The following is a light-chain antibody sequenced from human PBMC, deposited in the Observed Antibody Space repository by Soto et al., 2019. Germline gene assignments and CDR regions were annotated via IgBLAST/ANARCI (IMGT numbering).Light chain of an antibody. J-gene: IGKJ3*01. CDR3: HQAHTFPYT. CDR2: GAS. Sequence: DIQLTQSPSSVSASVGDRVTITCRANQHIDRWLAWFQQKPGKAPELLIYGASILESWVPSRFNGSRSGTDFTLTISGLQPEDFATYYCHQAHTFPYTFGPGTKVVMK. V-gene: IGKV1-12*01. CDR1: QHIDRW.